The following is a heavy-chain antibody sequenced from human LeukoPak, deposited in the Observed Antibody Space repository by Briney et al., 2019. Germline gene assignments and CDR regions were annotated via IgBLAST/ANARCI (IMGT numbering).Heavy chain of an antibody. CDR3: GDYYDSSGPAFDI. V-gene: IGHV3-23*01. CDR1: GFTFSSYA. Sequence: GGSLRLSCAASGFTFSSYAMSWVRQAPGKGLEWVSAISGSGGSTYYADSVKGRFTISRDNSKNTLYLQMNSLRAEDTAVYYCGDYYDSSGPAFDIWGQGTMVTVSS. D-gene: IGHD3-22*01. CDR2: ISGSGGST. J-gene: IGHJ3*02.